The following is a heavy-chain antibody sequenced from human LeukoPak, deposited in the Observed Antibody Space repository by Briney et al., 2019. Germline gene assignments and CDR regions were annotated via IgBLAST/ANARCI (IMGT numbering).Heavy chain of an antibody. CDR2: IWYDGSNK. J-gene: IGHJ3*02. CDR3: AREKNADAFDI. V-gene: IGHV3-33*01. D-gene: IGHD1-1*01. Sequence: PGWSLRLSCAASGFTFSSYGMHWVRQAPGKGLEWVAVIWYDGSNKYYADSVKGRFTISRDNSKNTLYLQMNSLRAEDTAVYYCAREKNADAFDIWGQGTMVTVSS. CDR1: GFTFSSYG.